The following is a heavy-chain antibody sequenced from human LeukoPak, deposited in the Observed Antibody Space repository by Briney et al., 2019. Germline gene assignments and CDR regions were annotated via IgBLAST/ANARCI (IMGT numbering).Heavy chain of an antibody. CDR2: IYPGDSDT. CDR1: GYSFANFW. J-gene: IGHJ4*02. CDR3: ARRRGSYFNF. Sequence: GESLKISCKGSGSGYSFANFWIGWVRQMPGKGLEWMGIIYPGDSDTRYSPSFEGQVTISADKSISTAYLQWSSLRASDTAMYFCARRRGSYFNFWGQGTQVIVSS. D-gene: IGHD3-10*01. V-gene: IGHV5-51*01.